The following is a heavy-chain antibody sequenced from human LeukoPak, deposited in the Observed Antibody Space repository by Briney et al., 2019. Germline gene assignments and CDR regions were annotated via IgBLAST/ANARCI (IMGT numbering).Heavy chain of an antibody. J-gene: IGHJ5*02. D-gene: IGHD2-15*01. V-gene: IGHV4-39*01. Sequence: PSETLSLTCTVSGGSISSHYGGWIRQPPGKGLEWIGSIYYSGSTFYNPSLKSRVTISVDTSKNQFSLKLSSVTAADTAVYYCARVVVAATNWFDPWGQGTLVTVSS. CDR1: GGSISSHY. CDR3: ARVVVAATNWFDP. CDR2: IYYSGST.